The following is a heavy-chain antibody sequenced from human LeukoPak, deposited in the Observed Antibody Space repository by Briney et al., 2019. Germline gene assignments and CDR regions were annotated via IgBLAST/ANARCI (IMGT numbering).Heavy chain of an antibody. CDR3: ARLLSPYGDYGAFDY. D-gene: IGHD4-17*01. J-gene: IGHJ4*02. V-gene: IGHV4-59*08. Sequence: SETLSLTCAVYGGSFSGYYWSWIRQPPGKGLEWIGYIYYSGSTNYNPSLKSRVTISVDTSKNQFSLKLSSVTAADTAVYYCARLLSPYGDYGAFDYWGQGTLVTVSS. CDR2: IYYSGST. CDR1: GGSFSGYY.